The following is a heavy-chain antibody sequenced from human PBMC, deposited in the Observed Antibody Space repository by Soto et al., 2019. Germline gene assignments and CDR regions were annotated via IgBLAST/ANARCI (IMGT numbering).Heavy chain of an antibody. CDR2: INSDGSST. V-gene: IGHV3-74*01. Sequence: GGSLRLSCAASGFTFSSYWMHWVRQAPGKGLVWVSRINSDGSSTSYADSVKGRFTISRDNAKNTLYLKMNSLRAEDTAVYYCAREVCWNSGFPDVWGQGTTVTVSS. J-gene: IGHJ6*02. D-gene: IGHD1-7*01. CDR1: GFTFSSYW. CDR3: AREVCWNSGFPDV.